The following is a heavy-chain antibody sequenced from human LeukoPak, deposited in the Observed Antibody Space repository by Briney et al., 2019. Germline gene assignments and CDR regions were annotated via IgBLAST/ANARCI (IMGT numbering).Heavy chain of an antibody. CDR1: GGSISSGSYY. V-gene: IGHV4-61*09. Sequence: SETLSLTCTVSGGSISSGSYYWSWIRQPAGKGLEWIGHIYTSGSTNYNPSLKSRVTISVDTSKNQFSLKLSSVTAADTAVYYCARGRWLQFFDYWGQGTLVTVSS. CDR2: IYTSGST. D-gene: IGHD5-24*01. J-gene: IGHJ4*02. CDR3: ARGRWLQFFDY.